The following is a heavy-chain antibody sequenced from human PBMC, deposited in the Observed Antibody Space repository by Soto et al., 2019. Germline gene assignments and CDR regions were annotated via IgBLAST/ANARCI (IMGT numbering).Heavy chain of an antibody. V-gene: IGHV3-23*01. CDR2: ISGSGANT. D-gene: IGHD1-1*01. Sequence: EVQLLESGGGLAQPGGSLRLSCAASGFIFSTYAMSWVRQAPGKGLEWVSTISGSGANTYYAASVRGRFTISRDNSKNTPYRQVNGIRGEDTAVYYCAKEGGYHGNGPFDSGGQGTRVTAS. J-gene: IGHJ4*02. CDR1: GFIFSTYA. CDR3: AKEGGYHGNGPFDS.